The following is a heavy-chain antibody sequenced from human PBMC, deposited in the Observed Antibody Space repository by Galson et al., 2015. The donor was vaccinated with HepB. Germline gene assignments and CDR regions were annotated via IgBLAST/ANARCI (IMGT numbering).Heavy chain of an antibody. CDR2: IKQDGSEK. D-gene: IGHD3-10*01. V-gene: IGHV3-7*03. CDR1: GFTFSNYW. CDR3: ATLRGYGSKPLQN. J-gene: IGHJ4*02. Sequence: SLRLSCAASGFTFSNYWMSWVRQAPGEGLEWVANIKQDGSEKYYVDSVKGRFAISRDNAKFSLYLQMNSLRAEDTAVYYCATLRGYGSKPLQNWGQGTLVTVSS.